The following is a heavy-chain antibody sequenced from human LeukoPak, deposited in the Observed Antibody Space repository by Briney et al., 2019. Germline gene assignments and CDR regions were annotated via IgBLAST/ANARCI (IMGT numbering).Heavy chain of an antibody. CDR1: GFTFSSYE. Sequence: PGGSLRLSCAASGFTFSSYEMNWVRQAPGKGLEWVSYISSSGSTIYYADSVKGRFTISRDNAKNSLYLQMNSLRAEDTAVYYCARERTGGTLIWGQGTLVTVSS. J-gene: IGHJ4*02. D-gene: IGHD2-15*01. CDR3: ARERTGGTLI. V-gene: IGHV3-48*03. CDR2: ISSSGSTI.